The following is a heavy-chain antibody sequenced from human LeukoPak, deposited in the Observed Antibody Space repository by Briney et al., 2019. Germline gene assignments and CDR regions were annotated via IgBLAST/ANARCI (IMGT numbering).Heavy chain of an antibody. V-gene: IGHV3-7*01. CDR3: ARELLVGATGSAFDI. D-gene: IGHD1-26*01. J-gene: IGHJ3*02. CDR1: GFTFSSYA. Sequence: GGSLRLSCAASGFTFSSYAMSWVRQAPGKGLEWVANIKQDGSEKYYVDSVKGRFTISRDNAKNSLYLQMNSLRAEDTAVYYCARELLVGATGSAFDIWGQGTMVTVSS. CDR2: IKQDGSEK.